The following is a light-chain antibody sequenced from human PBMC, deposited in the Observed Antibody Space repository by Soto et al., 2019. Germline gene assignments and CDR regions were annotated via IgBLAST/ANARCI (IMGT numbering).Light chain of an antibody. V-gene: IGLV2-11*01. CDR1: SSDVGAYNY. Sequence: QSALTQPRSVSGSPGQSVTISCTGTSSDVGAYNYVSWYQQHPGKAPKLMLYDVTKRPSGVPDRFSGSKSGNTASLTISGLQAEDEADYYCCSYAGSDKLLFGGGTKLTVL. CDR2: DVT. J-gene: IGLJ2*01. CDR3: CSYAGSDKLL.